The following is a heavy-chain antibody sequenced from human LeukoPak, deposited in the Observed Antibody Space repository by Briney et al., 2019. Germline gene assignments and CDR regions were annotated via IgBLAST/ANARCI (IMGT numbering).Heavy chain of an antibody. CDR3: ARGVYGDYEYNCFAP. D-gene: IGHD4-17*01. CDR1: GVSISTYY. Sequence: SETLSLTCSISGVSISTYYWSWVRQPPGKGLEWIGHIYYSGSTNYNPYLKSRVTISVDMSNNSFSLNLTSVTAADTAVYYCARGVYGDYEYNCFAPWGQGTLVTVSS. CDR2: IYYSGST. J-gene: IGHJ5*02. V-gene: IGHV4-59*01.